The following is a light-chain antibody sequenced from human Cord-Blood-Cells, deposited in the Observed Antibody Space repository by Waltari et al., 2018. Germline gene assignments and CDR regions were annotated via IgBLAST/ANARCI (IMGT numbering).Light chain of an antibody. J-gene: IGLJ1*01. V-gene: IGLV2-14*01. CDR3: SSYTSSSTYV. CDR1: SSDVGGYNY. Sequence: QSALTQPASVSGSPGQSITISCTGTSSDVGGYNYVTWYQQHPGKAPELMIYDGSNRPSGVSNRFSGSKSGNTASLTISGLQAEDEADYYCSSYTSSSTYVFGTGTKVTVL. CDR2: DGS.